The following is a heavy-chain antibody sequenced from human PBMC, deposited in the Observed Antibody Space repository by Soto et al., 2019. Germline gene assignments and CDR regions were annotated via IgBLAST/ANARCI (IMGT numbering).Heavy chain of an antibody. D-gene: IGHD2-21*02. J-gene: IGHJ5*02. Sequence: VHLVESGGGLVQPGGSVRLSCAASGFNFSNHWMHWVRQRPGEGLVWVSRITSDGKSKAYAESVKGRFAISRDNAKNTLYLQMNGLTAEDTAVYYCARESGDWPLNWFDPWGQGTLVTVSS. CDR1: GFNFSNHW. V-gene: IGHV3-74*01. CDR2: ITSDGKSK. CDR3: ARESGDWPLNWFDP.